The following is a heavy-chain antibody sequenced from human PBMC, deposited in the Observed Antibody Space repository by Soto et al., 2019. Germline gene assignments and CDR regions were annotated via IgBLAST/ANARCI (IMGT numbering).Heavy chain of an antibody. Sequence: QITLKESGPTLVKPTQTLTLTCSFSGFSLSTTGVGVGWIRQSPGKALEWLAIMYWDNDKRYSPSLKSRVTITKDTSKNQVVLTVTNMEPVDTGAYYCARSLWFGELHWGHGALVTVSS. V-gene: IGHV2-5*02. CDR3: ARSLWFGELH. CDR2: MYWDNDK. D-gene: IGHD3-10*01. J-gene: IGHJ4*01. CDR1: GFSLSTTGVG.